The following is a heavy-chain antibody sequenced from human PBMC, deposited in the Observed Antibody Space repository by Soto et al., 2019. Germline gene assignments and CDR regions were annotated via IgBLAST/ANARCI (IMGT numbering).Heavy chain of an antibody. J-gene: IGHJ3*02. V-gene: IGHV3-11*06. CDR3: ASGTYSADDVYDI. D-gene: IGHD1-26*01. CDR2: INRKSTYT. Sequence: PGGSLRLSCGASGFTFSDSFMSWIRQAPGKGLEFVSYINRKSTYTSYAVSVRGRFTISRDNAKNSLYLQMNSLRVEDTAVYYCASGTYSADDVYDIWGQGTMVTVSS. CDR1: GFTFSDSF.